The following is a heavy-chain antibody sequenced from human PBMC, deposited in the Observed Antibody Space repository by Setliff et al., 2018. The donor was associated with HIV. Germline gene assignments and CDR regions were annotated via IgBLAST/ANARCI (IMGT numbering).Heavy chain of an antibody. CDR1: GGSISSSSYY. V-gene: IGHV4-39*07. CDR3: ARGARALGGDAFDI. CDR2: IYYSGST. Sequence: ASETLSLTCTVSGGSISSSSYYWGWLRQPPGKGLEWIGSIYYSGSTYYNPSLKSRVIISVDTSKNQFSLKLSSVTAADTAVYYCARGARALGGDAFDIWGQGTMVTVSS. D-gene: IGHD1-26*01. J-gene: IGHJ3*02.